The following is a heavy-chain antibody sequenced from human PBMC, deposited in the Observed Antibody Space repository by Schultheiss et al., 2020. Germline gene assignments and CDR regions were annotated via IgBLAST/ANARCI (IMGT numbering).Heavy chain of an antibody. J-gene: IGHJ4*02. Sequence: LSLTCAVYGGSFSGYYWSWIRQPPGKGLEWVSAISGSGGSTYYADSVKGRFTISRDDSKNTVHLQMNSLTTEDTALYYCAKEESSGWYRTADHWGQGILVTVSS. D-gene: IGHD6-13*01. CDR3: AKEESSGWYRTADH. V-gene: IGHV3-23*01. CDR2: ISGSGGST. CDR1: GGSFSGYY.